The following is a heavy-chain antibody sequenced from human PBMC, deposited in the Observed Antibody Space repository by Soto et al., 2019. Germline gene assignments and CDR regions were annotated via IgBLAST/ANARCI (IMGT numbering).Heavy chain of an antibody. D-gene: IGHD2-2*01. CDR3: ARDFGATIVLVPAADY. J-gene: IGHJ4*02. CDR2: ISYDGSNK. V-gene: IGHV3-30-3*01. CDR1: GFTFSSYA. Sequence: QVQLVESGGGVVQPGRSLRLSCAASGFTFSSYAMHWVRQAPGKGLEWVAVISYDGSNKYYADSVKGRFTISRDNSKNTLYLQMNSLRAEDTAVYYCARDFGATIVLVPAADYWGQGTLVTVSS.